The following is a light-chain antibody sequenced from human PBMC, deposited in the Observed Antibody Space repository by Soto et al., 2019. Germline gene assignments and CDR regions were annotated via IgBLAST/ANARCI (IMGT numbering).Light chain of an antibody. CDR2: DAF. CDR1: QSISSW. CDR3: QQYNSYSPLT. V-gene: IGKV1-5*01. J-gene: IGKJ4*01. Sequence: TQSPATLSSFPGDRVTITCRASQSISSWLAWYQQKPGKAPKLLIFDAFSLESGVPSRFSGSRSGTEFTLTISSLQPDDYATYYCQQYNSYSPLTFGGGTKVDIK.